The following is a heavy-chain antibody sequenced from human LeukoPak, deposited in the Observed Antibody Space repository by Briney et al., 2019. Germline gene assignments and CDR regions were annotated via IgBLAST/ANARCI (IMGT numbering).Heavy chain of an antibody. D-gene: IGHD2-8*02. CDR3: ARDVTGPPTYYYYYMDV. CDR1: DDSMKSYF. V-gene: IGHV4-4*07. CDR2: VHTSGGA. J-gene: IGHJ6*03. Sequence: SETLSLTCNVSDDSMKSYFWSWIRQPAGKGLEWIGRVHTSGGANYNPSLKSRVTISLDTSKNLFSLELTSVTAADTAVYYCARDVTGPPTYYYYYMDVWGKGTTVTVSS.